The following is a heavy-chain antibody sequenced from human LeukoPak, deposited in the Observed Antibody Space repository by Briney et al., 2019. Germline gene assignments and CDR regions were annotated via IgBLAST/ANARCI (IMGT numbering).Heavy chain of an antibody. CDR2: INKDGGEK. Sequence: GGSLRLSCAASGFTFSTYWMSWVRQAPGKGLEWVANINKDGGEKYYVDSVKGRFTISRDNAKNSLYLQMNSLRADDTAVYYCARDGYCSGGSCYGYYGMDVWGQGTTVTVSS. CDR1: GFTFSTYW. D-gene: IGHD2-15*01. V-gene: IGHV3-7*03. J-gene: IGHJ6*02. CDR3: ARDGYCSGGSCYGYYGMDV.